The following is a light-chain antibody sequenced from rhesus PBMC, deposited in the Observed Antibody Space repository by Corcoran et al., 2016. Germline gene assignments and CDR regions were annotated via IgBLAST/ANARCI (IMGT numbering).Light chain of an antibody. CDR3: MQALEFPLT. CDR2: EVS. Sequence: DIVMTQTPLSLPVTPGEPASISCRSSQSLLDSEDGNTYLDWYLPKPGQSPQLLIYEVSNRASGVPDRFSGSGADTDFTLKISGVEAEDVGVYYCMQALEFPLTFGGGTKVEIK. V-gene: IGKV2-104*02. J-gene: IGKJ4*01. CDR1: QSLLDSEDGNTY.